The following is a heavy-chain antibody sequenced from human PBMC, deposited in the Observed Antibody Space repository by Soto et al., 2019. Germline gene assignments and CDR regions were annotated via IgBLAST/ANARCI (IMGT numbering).Heavy chain of an antibody. CDR2: IDWDDDK. V-gene: IGHV2-70*04. CDR3: ARMVAGKYYFDF. D-gene: IGHD2-15*01. CDR1: GFSLSTSGMR. Sequence: SGPTLVNPTQTLTLTCTFSGFSLSTSGMRVSWIRQPPGKALEWLARIDWDDDKFYSTSLKTRPTISKDTSKNQVVLTMTNMDPVDTATYYRARMVAGKYYFDFWGQGTLVTVSS. J-gene: IGHJ4*02.